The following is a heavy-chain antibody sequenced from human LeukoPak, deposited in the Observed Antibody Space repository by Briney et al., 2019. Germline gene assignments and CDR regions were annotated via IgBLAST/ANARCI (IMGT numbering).Heavy chain of an antibody. CDR2: IHYSGST. D-gene: IGHD4-17*01. Sequence: SETLSLTCTVAGGSISSSRYYWGWIRKPPGKGLEWIGSIHYSGSTNYNPSLKSRVTISVDTSKNQFSLKLSSVTAADTAVYYCARAGYGDSDFDYWGQGILVTVSS. CDR3: ARAGYGDSDFDY. V-gene: IGHV4-39*07. J-gene: IGHJ4*02. CDR1: GGSISSSRYY.